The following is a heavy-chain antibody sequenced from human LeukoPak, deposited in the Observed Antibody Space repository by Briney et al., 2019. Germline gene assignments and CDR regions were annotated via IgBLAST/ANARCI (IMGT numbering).Heavy chain of an antibody. Sequence: PGGSLRLSCAASGFIFSSYGMHWVRQAPGKGLEWVAVISYDGSNKYYADSVKGRFTISRDNSKNTLFLQMNSLRAEDTAVYYCAKDPTHTCIAVAGTGFNWFDPWGQGTLVTVSS. CDR3: AKDPTHTCIAVAGTGFNWFDP. D-gene: IGHD6-19*01. CDR2: ISYDGSNK. V-gene: IGHV3-30*18. J-gene: IGHJ5*02. CDR1: GFIFSSYG.